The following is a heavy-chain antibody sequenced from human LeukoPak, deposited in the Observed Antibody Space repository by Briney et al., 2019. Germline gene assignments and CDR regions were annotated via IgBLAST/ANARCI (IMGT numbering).Heavy chain of an antibody. V-gene: IGHV3-30*02. CDR2: IRYDGSNK. CDR3: AKDEGHMMTTRLMDN. Sequence: PGGSLRLSCAASGFTFSSYGMHWVRQAPGKGLEWVAFIRYDGSNKYYADSVKGRFTISRDNSKSTLYLQMNSLRAEDSALYYCAKDEGHMMTTRLMDNWGQGTLVTVSS. CDR1: GFTFSSYG. J-gene: IGHJ4*02. D-gene: IGHD4-11*01.